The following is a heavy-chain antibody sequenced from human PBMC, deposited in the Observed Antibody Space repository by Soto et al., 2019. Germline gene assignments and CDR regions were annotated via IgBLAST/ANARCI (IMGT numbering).Heavy chain of an antibody. Sequence: QVQLVESGGGVVQPGGSLRLSCAASGFTLSDYGMHWVRQAPGKGLEWVAVISNDGSNKDYADSVKGRFTISKDNSQNTVCPEMNSLRAEDTGVYFAIGAAGEYWGQGSLVIVSS. J-gene: IGHJ4*02. CDR1: GFTLSDYG. V-gene: IGHV3-30*03. CDR2: ISNDGSNK. CDR3: IGAAGEY. D-gene: IGHD6-13*01.